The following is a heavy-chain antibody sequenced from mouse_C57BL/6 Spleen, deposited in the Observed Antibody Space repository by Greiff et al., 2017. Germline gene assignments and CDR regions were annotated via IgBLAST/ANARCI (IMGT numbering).Heavy chain of an antibody. CDR2: ISPRSGNT. CDR3: ARGYYSNCYAMDY. J-gene: IGHJ4*01. CDR1: GYTFTSYG. Sequence: QVQLQQSGAELARPGASVKLSCKASGYTFTSYGISWVKQRTGKGLEWIGEISPRSGNTYYNGKFKGKATLTADKSSSKAYMELRSLTSEDSAVYFCARGYYSNCYAMDYWGQGTSVTVSA. V-gene: IGHV1-81*01. D-gene: IGHD2-5*01.